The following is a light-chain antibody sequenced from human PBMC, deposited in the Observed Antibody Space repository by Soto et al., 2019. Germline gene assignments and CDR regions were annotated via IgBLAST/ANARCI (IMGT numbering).Light chain of an antibody. V-gene: IGLV2-14*03. Sequence: QSALTQPASVSGSPVQSITISCTGTSSDVGAYDYVSWFQQYPGKAPKLMIYDVTDRPSGVSDRFFGSKSGNTASLTISGLQAEDEADYYCSSYTSGSTPYVFGTGTKVTVL. CDR2: DVT. CDR1: SSDVGAYDY. CDR3: SSYTSGSTPYV. J-gene: IGLJ1*01.